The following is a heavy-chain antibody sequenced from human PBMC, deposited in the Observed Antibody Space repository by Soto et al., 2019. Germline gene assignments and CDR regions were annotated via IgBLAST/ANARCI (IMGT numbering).Heavy chain of an antibody. D-gene: IGHD3-10*01. V-gene: IGHV4-59*01. CDR2: IYYSGST. J-gene: IGHJ5*02. CDR1: GGSISSYY. Sequence: PSETLSLTCTVSGGSISSYYWSWIRQPPGKGLEWIGYIYYSGSTNYNPSLKSRVTISVDTSKNQFSLKLSSVTAADTAVYYCARKMYYYGSGSHRGWFDPWGQGTLVTVS. CDR3: ARKMYYYGSGSHRGWFDP.